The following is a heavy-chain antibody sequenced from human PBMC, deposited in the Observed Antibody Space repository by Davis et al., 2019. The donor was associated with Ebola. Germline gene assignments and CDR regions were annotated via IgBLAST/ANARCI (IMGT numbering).Heavy chain of an antibody. D-gene: IGHD3-22*01. CDR1: RYTFTSYY. CDR2: VNPSGGTT. Sequence: ASVKVSCKASRYTFTSYYMHWVRQAPGQGLAWMGLVNPSGGTTSYAQKFQGRVTMTRDTSTSTVYMELSSLRSDDTAVYYCARDYDSSGYNQFDYWGQGTLVTVSS. V-gene: IGHV1-46*01. J-gene: IGHJ4*02. CDR3: ARDYDSSGYNQFDY.